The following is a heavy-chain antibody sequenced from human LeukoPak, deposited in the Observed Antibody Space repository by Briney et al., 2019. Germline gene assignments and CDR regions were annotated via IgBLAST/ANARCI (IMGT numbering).Heavy chain of an antibody. CDR1: GFTFSSYE. V-gene: IGHV3-48*03. Sequence: GGSLRLSCAASGFTFSSYEMNWVRQAPGKGLEWVSYISSSGSTIYYADSVKGRFTISRDNAKNSLYLQMNSLRAEDTAVYYCARDYYYSNCFDPWGQGTLVTVSS. D-gene: IGHD3-22*01. J-gene: IGHJ5*02. CDR3: ARDYYYSNCFDP. CDR2: ISSSGSTI.